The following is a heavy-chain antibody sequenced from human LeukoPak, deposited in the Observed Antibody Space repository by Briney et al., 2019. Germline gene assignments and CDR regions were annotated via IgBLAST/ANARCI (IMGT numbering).Heavy chain of an antibody. D-gene: IGHD2-15*01. Sequence: GGSLRLSCAASEFTFSRYWMSWVRQAPGKGLEWVANIKQDGSEKYYVDSVKGRFTISRDNAENSVFLQMNSLRAEDTAVYYCGRDLVGHRGAFDIWGQGTMVTVSS. J-gene: IGHJ3*02. CDR3: GRDLVGHRGAFDI. CDR2: IKQDGSEK. CDR1: EFTFSRYW. V-gene: IGHV3-7*01.